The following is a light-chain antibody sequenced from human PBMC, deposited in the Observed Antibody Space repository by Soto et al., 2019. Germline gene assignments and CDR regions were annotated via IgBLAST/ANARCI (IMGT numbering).Light chain of an antibody. CDR3: ETWDRNTYV. V-gene: IGLV4-60*03. J-gene: IGLJ1*01. Sequence: QPVLTQSSSASASLGSSVKLTCTLSSGHSSYIIAWHQQQPGKAPRYLMKLEGSGSYNKGSGVPDRFSGSSSGADRYLTISNLQSEDEADYYCETWDRNTYVFGTGTKVTVL. CDR2: LEGSGSY. CDR1: SGHSSYI.